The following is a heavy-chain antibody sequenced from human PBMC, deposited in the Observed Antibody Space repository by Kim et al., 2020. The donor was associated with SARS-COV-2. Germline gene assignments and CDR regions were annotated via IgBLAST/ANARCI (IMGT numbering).Heavy chain of an antibody. CDR2: IGPSSDFI. CDR3: TRGLGGGGDYFDF. CDR1: GFTFSPYN. Sequence: GGSLRLSCSASGFTFSPYNLNWVRQAPGKGLEWVTSIGPSSDFIYYADSVKGRFTISRDNGKNSLFLQMNSLRAEDTATYYCTRGLGGGGDYFDFWGQGTVVTVSS. J-gene: IGHJ4*02. D-gene: IGHD1-26*01. V-gene: IGHV3-21*06.